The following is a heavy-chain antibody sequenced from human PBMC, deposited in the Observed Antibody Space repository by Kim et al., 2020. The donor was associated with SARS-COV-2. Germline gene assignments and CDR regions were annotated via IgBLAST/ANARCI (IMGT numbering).Heavy chain of an antibody. CDR1: GYTFTNYW. V-gene: IGHV5-51*01. J-gene: IGHJ2*01. CDR3: ARRVAAPYWYFDL. D-gene: IGHD6-19*01. CDR2: IYPGDSDT. Sequence: GESLKISCKGSGYTFTNYWIGWVRQMPRKGPEWMGIIYPGDSDTRYSPSFQGQVTISADKSISTAYLQWSSLKASDTAIYYCARRVAAPYWYFDLWGRGTLVTVSS.